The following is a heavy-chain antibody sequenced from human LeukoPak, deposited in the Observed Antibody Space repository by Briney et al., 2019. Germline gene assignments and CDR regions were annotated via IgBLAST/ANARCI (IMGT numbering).Heavy chain of an antibody. Sequence: SETLSLTCTVSGGSISSGDYYWSWIRQPPGKGLEWIGYIYYSGSTYYNPSLKGRVTISVDTSKNQFSLKLSSVTAADTAVYYCASLIMITFGGVIVTQNSLDYWGQGTLVTVSS. V-gene: IGHV4-30-4*01. CDR3: ASLIMITFGGVIVTQNSLDY. CDR1: GGSISSGDYY. CDR2: IYYSGST. J-gene: IGHJ4*02. D-gene: IGHD3-16*02.